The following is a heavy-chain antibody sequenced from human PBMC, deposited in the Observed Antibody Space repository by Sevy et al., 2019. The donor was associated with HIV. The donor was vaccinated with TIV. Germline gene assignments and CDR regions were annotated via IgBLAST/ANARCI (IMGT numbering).Heavy chain of an antibody. Sequence: ASVKVSCKASGYTFTGYYIHWVRQAPGQGLEWMGWINPNSGGTNSAQKFQGRVTMTRDTSISTAYMERSRQRSDDTAVYYCARDSTGAAAAMSWFDPWGQGTLVTVSS. CDR3: ARDSTGAAAAMSWFDP. CDR2: INPNSGGT. CDR1: GYTFTGYY. J-gene: IGHJ5*01. D-gene: IGHD2-2*01. V-gene: IGHV1-2*02.